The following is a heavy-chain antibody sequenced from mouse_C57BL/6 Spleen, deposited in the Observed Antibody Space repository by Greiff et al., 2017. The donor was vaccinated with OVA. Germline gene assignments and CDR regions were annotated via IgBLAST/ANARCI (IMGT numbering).Heavy chain of an antibody. Sequence: QVQLKESGAELVRPGTSVKVSCKASGYAFTNYLIEWVKQRPGQGLEWIGVINPGSGGTNYNEKFKGKATLTADKSSSTAYMQLSSLTSEDSAVYFCARSYYGSGVDYWGQGTTLTVSS. CDR3: ARSYYGSGVDY. V-gene: IGHV1-54*01. J-gene: IGHJ2*01. CDR1: GYAFTNYL. CDR2: INPGSGGT. D-gene: IGHD1-1*01.